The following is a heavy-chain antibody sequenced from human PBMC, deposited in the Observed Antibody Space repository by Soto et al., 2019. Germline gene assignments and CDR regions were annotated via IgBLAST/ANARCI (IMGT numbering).Heavy chain of an antibody. CDR1: GGSISSGGYY. V-gene: IGHV4-31*03. CDR3: ARVEYYGSGSYTLDDRDY. J-gene: IGHJ4*02. D-gene: IGHD3-10*01. CDR2: IYYSGST. Sequence: SETLSLTCTVSGGSISSGGYYWSWIRQHPGKGLEWIGYIYYSGSTYYNPSLKSRVTISVDTSKNQFSLKLSSVTAADTAVYYCARVEYYGSGSYTLDDRDYWGQGTLVTVSS.